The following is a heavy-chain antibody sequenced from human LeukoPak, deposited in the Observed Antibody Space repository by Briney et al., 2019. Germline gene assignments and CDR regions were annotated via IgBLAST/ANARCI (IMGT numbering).Heavy chain of an antibody. J-gene: IGHJ6*02. V-gene: IGHV3-74*01. CDR2: INSDGSST. Sequence: GGSLRLSCAASGFTFSSYWMHRVRQAPGKGLVWVSRINSDGSSTSYADSVKGRFTISRDNAKNTLYLQMNSLRAEDTAVYYCARFPPVPLGYSSGWPGRMDVWGQGTTVTVSS. CDR3: ARFPPVPLGYSSGWPGRMDV. CDR1: GFTFSSYW. D-gene: IGHD6-19*01.